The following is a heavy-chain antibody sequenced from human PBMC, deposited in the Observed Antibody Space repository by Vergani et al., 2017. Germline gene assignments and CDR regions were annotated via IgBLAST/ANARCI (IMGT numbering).Heavy chain of an antibody. Sequence: EVEVVESGGGLVQPGGSLRLSCVASGFTFSHYSMNWVRQAPGKGLEWVSSISGNNDDVYYADSVKGRFTISRDNAKNSLYLDMSSLRAEDTAVYYCARERLPAAMANWFDPWGQGTLVTVSS. J-gene: IGHJ5*02. CDR3: ARERLPAAMANWFDP. D-gene: IGHD2-2*01. CDR2: ISGNNDDV. CDR1: GFTFSHYS. V-gene: IGHV3-21*01.